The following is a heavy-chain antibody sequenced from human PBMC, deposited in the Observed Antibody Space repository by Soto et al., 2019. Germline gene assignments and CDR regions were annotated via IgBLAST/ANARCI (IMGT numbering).Heavy chain of an antibody. V-gene: IGHV3-9*01. D-gene: IGHD6-6*01. CDR3: AKAGSSSSPEYFQH. CDR1: GFTFDDYA. J-gene: IGHJ1*01. Sequence: EVQLVESGGGLVQPGRSLRLSCAASGFTFDDYAMHWVRQAPGKGLEWVSGISWNSGSIGYADSVKGRFTISRDNAKNSLYLQMNSLRAEDTALYYCAKAGSSSSPEYFQHWGQGTLVTVSS. CDR2: ISWNSGSI.